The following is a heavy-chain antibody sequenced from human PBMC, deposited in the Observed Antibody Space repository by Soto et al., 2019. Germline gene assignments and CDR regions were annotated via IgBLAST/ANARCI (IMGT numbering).Heavy chain of an antibody. CDR1: GGSVSSGSYY. V-gene: IGHV4-61*01. D-gene: IGHD2-2*02. J-gene: IGHJ6*02. Sequence: QVQLQESGPGLVKPSETLSLTCTVSGGSVSSGSYYWSWIRQPPGKGLEWIGYIYYSGSTNYNPSLYSRLPISVDTPKIQFSLRLSSVTAPDTAVYYCARASGYCSSTSCYTPYYYSYYGMDVWGQGTTVTVSS. CDR3: ARASGYCSSTSCYTPYYYSYYGMDV. CDR2: IYYSGST.